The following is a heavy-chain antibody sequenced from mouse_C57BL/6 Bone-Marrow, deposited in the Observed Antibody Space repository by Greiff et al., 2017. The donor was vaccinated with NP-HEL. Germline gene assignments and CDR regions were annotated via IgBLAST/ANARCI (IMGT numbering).Heavy chain of an antibody. D-gene: IGHD2-4*01. J-gene: IGHJ3*01. V-gene: IGHV1-81*01. CDR1: GYTFTSYG. CDR2: LYPRSGNT. CDR3: ARRRKYGLRRGAWFAY. Sequence: QVQLQQSGAELARPGASVKLSCKASGYTFTSYGISWVKQRTGQGLAWIGELYPRSGNTYYNEKFKGKATLTADKSSSTAYMELRSLTSEDSAVYFCARRRKYGLRRGAWFAYWGQGTLVTVSA.